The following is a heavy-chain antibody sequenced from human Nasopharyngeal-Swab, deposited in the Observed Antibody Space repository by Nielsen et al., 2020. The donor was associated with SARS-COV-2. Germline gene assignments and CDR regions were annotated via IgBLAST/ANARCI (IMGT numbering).Heavy chain of an antibody. CDR3: AKDVRRITGTGVGYMDV. V-gene: IGHV3-30*02. D-gene: IGHD1-7*01. Sequence: GGSLRLSCAASGFTFCSYGMHWVRQAPGKGLEWVAFIRYDGINKHYADSVKGRFTISRDNSKNTLYLQMNSLRAEDTAVYYCAKDVRRITGTGVGYMDVWGKGTTVTVSS. J-gene: IGHJ6*03. CDR2: IRYDGINK. CDR1: GFTFCSYG.